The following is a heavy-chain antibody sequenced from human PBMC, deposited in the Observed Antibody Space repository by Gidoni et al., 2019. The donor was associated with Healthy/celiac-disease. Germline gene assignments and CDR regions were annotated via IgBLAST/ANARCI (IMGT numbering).Heavy chain of an antibody. CDR2: ISYDGSNK. CDR1: GFTFSSYG. Sequence: QVQLVESGGGVVQPGRSLRLSCAASGFTFSSYGMHWVRQAPGKGLEWVAVISYDGSNKYYADSVKGRFTISRDNSKNTLYLQMNSLRAEDTAVYYCAKDLTIFGVVIPHFDYWGQGTLVTVSS. D-gene: IGHD3-3*01. J-gene: IGHJ4*02. V-gene: IGHV3-30*18. CDR3: AKDLTIFGVVIPHFDY.